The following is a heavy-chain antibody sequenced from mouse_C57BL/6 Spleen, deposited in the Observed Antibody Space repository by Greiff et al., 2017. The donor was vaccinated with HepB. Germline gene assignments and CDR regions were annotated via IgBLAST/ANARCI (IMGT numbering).Heavy chain of an antibody. CDR3: ARGERTTVVH. D-gene: IGHD1-1*01. J-gene: IGHJ2*01. CDR2: IDPSDSYT. V-gene: IGHV1-50*01. Sequence: VQLQQPGAELVKPGASVKLSCKASGYTFTSYWMQWVKQRPGQGLEWIGEIDPSDSYTNYNQKFKGKATLTVDTSSSTAYMQLSSLTSEDSAVYYYARGERTTVVHWGQGTTLTVSS. CDR1: GYTFTSYW.